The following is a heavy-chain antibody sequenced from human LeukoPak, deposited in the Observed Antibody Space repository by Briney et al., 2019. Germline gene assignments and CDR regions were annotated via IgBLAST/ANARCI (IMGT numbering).Heavy chain of an antibody. J-gene: IGHJ5*02. Sequence: ASVKVSCKTSGYTFTDYYIHWVRQAPGQGLEWMGWINPYSGATNYPQKFQGRVTMTRDTSISTAYMELSRLRSDDTAVYYCARVVYYDSSGRGFDPWGQGTLVTVSS. CDR1: GYTFTDYY. CDR3: ARVVYYDSSGRGFDP. D-gene: IGHD3-22*01. CDR2: INPYSGAT. V-gene: IGHV1-2*02.